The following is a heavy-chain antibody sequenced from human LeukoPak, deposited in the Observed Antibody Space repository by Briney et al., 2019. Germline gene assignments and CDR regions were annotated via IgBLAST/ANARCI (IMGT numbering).Heavy chain of an antibody. Sequence: GGSLRLSCAASGFTFSSYSMNWVRQAPGKGLEWVSYISSSSSTIYYADSVKGRFTISRDNAKNSLYLQMNSLRAEDTAVYYCARGSGGSYYSYWGQGTLVTASS. D-gene: IGHD1-26*01. CDR2: ISSSSSTI. CDR1: GFTFSSYS. J-gene: IGHJ1*01. CDR3: ARGSGGSYYSY. V-gene: IGHV3-48*01.